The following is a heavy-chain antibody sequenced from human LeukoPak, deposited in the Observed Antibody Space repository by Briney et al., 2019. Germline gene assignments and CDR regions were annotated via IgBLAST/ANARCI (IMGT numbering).Heavy chain of an antibody. V-gene: IGHV1-8*01. CDR2: MNPNSGNT. Sequence: GASVKVSCKASGYTFTSYDINWVRQAAGQGLEWMGWMNPNSGNTGYAQKFQGRVTMTRNTSISTAYMELSSLRSEDTAMYYCARRNTGVVAGLDCWGQGTLVTVSS. CDR3: ARRNTGVVAGLDC. J-gene: IGHJ4*02. D-gene: IGHD5-18*01. CDR1: GYTFTSYD.